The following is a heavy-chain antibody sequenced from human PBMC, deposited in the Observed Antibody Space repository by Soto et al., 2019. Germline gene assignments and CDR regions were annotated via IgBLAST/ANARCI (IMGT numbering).Heavy chain of an antibody. D-gene: IGHD5-12*01. V-gene: IGHV4-39*01. CDR1: DGSISSSSYY. Sequence: SETLSLTCTVSDGSISSSSYYWGWIRQPPGKGLEWIGSISYSGSTYYNPSLKSRVTISVDTSKNQFSLKLSSVTPEDTAVYYCARVPNPFRLKIGYEDAYDFWGQGTMVTVSS. CDR2: ISYSGST. J-gene: IGHJ3*01. CDR3: ARVPNPFRLKIGYEDAYDF.